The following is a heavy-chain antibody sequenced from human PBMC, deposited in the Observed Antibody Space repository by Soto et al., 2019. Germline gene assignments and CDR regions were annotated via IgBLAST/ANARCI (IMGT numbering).Heavy chain of an antibody. CDR2: IYYSGST. J-gene: IGHJ6*03. CDR3: ARAHYGDTGNYYYYMDV. V-gene: IGHV4-31*03. Sequence: SETLSLTCTVSGGSISSGGYYWSWIRQHPGKGLEWIGYIYYSGSTYYNPSLKSRVTISVDTSKNQFSLKLSSVTAADTAVYYCARAHYGDTGNYYYYMDVWGKGTTVTVSS. CDR1: GGSISSGGYY. D-gene: IGHD4-17*01.